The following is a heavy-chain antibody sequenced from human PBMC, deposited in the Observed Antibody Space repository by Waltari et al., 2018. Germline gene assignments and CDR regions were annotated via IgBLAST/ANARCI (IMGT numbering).Heavy chain of an antibody. D-gene: IGHD5-12*01. J-gene: IGHJ5*02. CDR2: IKQDGSEK. V-gene: IGHV3-7*01. CDR1: GFTFSSYW. CDR3: AYFKKYGGYVNWFDP. Sequence: EVQLVESGGGLVQPGGSLRLSCAASGFTFSSYWMSWVRQAPGKGLEWVANIKQDGSEKYYVDSVKGRFTISRDNAKNSLYLQMNSLRAEDTAVYYCAYFKKYGGYVNWFDPWGQGTLVTVSS.